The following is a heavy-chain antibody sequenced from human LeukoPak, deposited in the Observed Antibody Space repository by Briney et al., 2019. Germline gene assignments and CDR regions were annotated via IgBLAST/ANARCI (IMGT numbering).Heavy chain of an antibody. J-gene: IGHJ6*02. Sequence: LSLTCTVSGGSIXGYYWSWIRQPPGKELEWIGYIYYSGSTYYNPSLKSRVTISVDTSKNQFSLKLSSVTAADTAVYYCARDLGYSTNYYGMDVWGQGTTVTVSS. CDR2: IYYSGST. D-gene: IGHD2-8*01. CDR1: GGSIXGYY. V-gene: IGHV4-59*12. CDR3: ARDLGYSTNYYGMDV.